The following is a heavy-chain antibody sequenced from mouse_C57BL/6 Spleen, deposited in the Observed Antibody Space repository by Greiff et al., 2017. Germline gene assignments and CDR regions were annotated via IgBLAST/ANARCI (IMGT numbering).Heavy chain of an antibody. CDR1: GYTFTSYW. Sequence: QVQLQQPGTELVKPGASVKLSCKASGYTFTSYWMRWVKQRPGQGLEWIGNINPSNGGTNYNEKFKSKATLTVDKSSSTAYMQLSSLTSEDSAVYYCAREGGGYYVRFAYWGQGTLVTVSA. J-gene: IGHJ3*01. V-gene: IGHV1-53*01. CDR2: INPSNGGT. CDR3: AREGGGYYVRFAY. D-gene: IGHD2-3*01.